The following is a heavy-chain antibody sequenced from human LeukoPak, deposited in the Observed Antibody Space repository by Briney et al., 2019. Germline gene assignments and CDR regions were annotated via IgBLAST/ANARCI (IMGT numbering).Heavy chain of an antibody. Sequence: GGSLRLSCAASGFTFSSYSMNWVRQAPGKGLEWVSYISSSSSTIYYADSVKGRFTISRDNAKNSLYLQMNSLRDEDTAVYYCARGSRFLEWLPFYYYYYGMDVWGQGTTITVSS. J-gene: IGHJ6*02. CDR3: ARGSRFLEWLPFYYYYYGMDV. V-gene: IGHV3-48*02. CDR1: GFTFSSYS. D-gene: IGHD3-3*01. CDR2: ISSSSSTI.